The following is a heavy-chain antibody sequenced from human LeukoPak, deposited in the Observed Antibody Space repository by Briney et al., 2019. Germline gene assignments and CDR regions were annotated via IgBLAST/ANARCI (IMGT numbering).Heavy chain of an antibody. Sequence: PGGSLRLSCAASGYTFSSYEMNWVRQAPGKGLEWVSYISSSGSTIYYADSVKGRFTISRDNAKNSLYLQMNSLRAEDTAVYYCARCYDSSVNNYQAIYYFDYWGQGALVTVSS. CDR3: ARCYDSSVNNYQAIYYFDY. J-gene: IGHJ4*02. CDR2: ISSSGSTI. D-gene: IGHD3-22*01. CDR1: GYTFSSYE. V-gene: IGHV3-48*03.